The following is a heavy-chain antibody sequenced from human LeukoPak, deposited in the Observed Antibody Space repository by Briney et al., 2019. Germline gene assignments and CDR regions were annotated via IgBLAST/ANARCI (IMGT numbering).Heavy chain of an antibody. D-gene: IGHD6-13*01. CDR1: GFTFSSYA. CDR2: ISGSGGST. V-gene: IGHV3-23*01. Sequence: GGSLRLSCAASGFTFSSYAMIWVRQAPGKGLEWVSAISGSGGSTYYEDSVKGRFTISRDNSKNTPYLQMNSLRAEDTAVYHCAKGEVRAAAGTGFDYWGQGTLVTVSS. CDR3: AKGEVRAAAGTGFDY. J-gene: IGHJ4*02.